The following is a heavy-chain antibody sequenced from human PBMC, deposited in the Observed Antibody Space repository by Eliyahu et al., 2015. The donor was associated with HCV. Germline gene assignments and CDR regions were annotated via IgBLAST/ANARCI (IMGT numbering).Heavy chain of an antibody. J-gene: IGHJ4*02. V-gene: IGHV3-73*02. D-gene: IGHD6-25*01. CDR1: GFXFSXSS. CDR2: IRGKVDSYVT. Sequence: EVQVVESGGGLVQPGGSLKLSCAASGFXFSXSSIHWVRQASGKGLEXVGRIRGKVDSYVTAYAASVKGRFTISRDDSKNTAYLEINSLKAEDTAVYYCAVAALGLYYFNYWGQGTLVTVSS. CDR3: AVAALGLYYFNY.